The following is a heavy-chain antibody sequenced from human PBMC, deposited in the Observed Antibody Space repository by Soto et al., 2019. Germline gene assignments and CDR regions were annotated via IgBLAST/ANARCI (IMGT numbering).Heavy chain of an antibody. V-gene: IGHV4-30-4*01. CDR1: GGSISDADSY. CDR3: ARDGPPPSQPPDGFDV. Sequence: QLQLQESGPGLVKPSQTLSLTCTVSGGSISDADSYWNWIRQPPGKGLEWIGCIYNSESTYYTPSLKHRVAISQNTSKNQCSLKLSSVTAADTAVYYCARDGPPPSQPPDGFDVWGQGTTVTVSS. CDR2: IYNSEST. D-gene: IGHD2-2*01. J-gene: IGHJ6*02.